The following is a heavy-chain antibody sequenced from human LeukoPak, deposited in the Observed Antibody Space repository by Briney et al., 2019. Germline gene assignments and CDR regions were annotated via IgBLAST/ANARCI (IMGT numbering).Heavy chain of an antibody. Sequence: SGTLSLTCAVSGGSISSSNWWSWVRQPPGKGLEWIGEIYHSGSTNYNPSLKSRVTISVDTSKNQFSLKLSSVTAADTAVYYCAGYTIAAAGHFDYWGQGTLVAVSS. J-gene: IGHJ4*02. CDR2: IYHSGST. V-gene: IGHV4-4*02. CDR1: GGSISSSNW. CDR3: AGYTIAAAGHFDY. D-gene: IGHD6-13*01.